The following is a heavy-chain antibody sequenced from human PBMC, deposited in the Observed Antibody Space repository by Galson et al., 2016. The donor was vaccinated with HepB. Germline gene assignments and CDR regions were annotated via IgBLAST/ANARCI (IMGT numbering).Heavy chain of an antibody. CDR1: GGSISTTGYY. J-gene: IGHJ3*02. D-gene: IGHD1-1*01. CDR3: AKRTTGGAFDI. Sequence: TLSLTCTVSGGSISTTGYYWSWIRQHPGKGLEWIGYIYHSGSTFYNPSLKSRLTMSVDTSKNQFSLKLSRVTAADTAVYYCAKRTTGGAFDIWGQGTMVSVPS. CDR2: IYHSGST. V-gene: IGHV4-31*03.